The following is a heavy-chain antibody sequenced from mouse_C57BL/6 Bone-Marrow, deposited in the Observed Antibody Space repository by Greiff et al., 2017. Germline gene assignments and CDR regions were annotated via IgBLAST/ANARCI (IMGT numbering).Heavy chain of an antibody. V-gene: IGHV5-12*01. CDR2: ISNGGGST. D-gene: IGHD1-1*01. J-gene: IGHJ1*03. CDR3: ARRGTTVVAKWYFDV. CDR1: GFTFSDYY. Sequence: EVQGVESGGGLVQPGGSLKLSCAASGFTFSDYYMYWVRQTPEKRLEWVAYISNGGGSTYYPDTVKGRFTISRDNAKNTLYLQMSRLKSEDTAMYYCARRGTTVVAKWYFDVWGTGTTVTVSS.